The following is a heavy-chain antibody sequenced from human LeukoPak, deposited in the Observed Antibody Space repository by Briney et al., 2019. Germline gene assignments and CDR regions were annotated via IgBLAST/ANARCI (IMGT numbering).Heavy chain of an antibody. Sequence: SETLSLTCTVSGGSISSSTFYWGWIRQPPGKGLEWIGNIYYSGSTYYNPSLKSRVTISVDTSKNQFSLKLSSVTAADTAVYYCAREPRTYYYDSSGYRRYFDYWGQGTLVTVSS. J-gene: IGHJ4*02. CDR3: AREPRTYYYDSSGYRRYFDY. D-gene: IGHD3-22*01. CDR2: IYYSGST. V-gene: IGHV4-39*02. CDR1: GGSISSSTFY.